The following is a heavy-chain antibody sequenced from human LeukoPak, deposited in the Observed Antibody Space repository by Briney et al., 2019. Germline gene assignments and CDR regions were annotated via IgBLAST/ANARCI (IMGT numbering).Heavy chain of an antibody. J-gene: IGHJ4*02. D-gene: IGHD3-16*01. Sequence: GGSLRLSCVASGFIFDDSLMHWVRQAPGKGLEWISLISRDGSTPYYADSVKGRFTISRDNSKNSLFLQMNSLTPEDTAVYYCARDIRGNYFDSWGQGTQVTVSS. CDR2: ISRDGSTP. CDR3: ARDIRGNYFDS. V-gene: IGHV3-43*01. CDR1: GFIFDDSL.